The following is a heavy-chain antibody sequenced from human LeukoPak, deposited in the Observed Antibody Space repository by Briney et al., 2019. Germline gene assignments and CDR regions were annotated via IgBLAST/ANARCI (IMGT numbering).Heavy chain of an antibody. D-gene: IGHD2/OR15-2a*01. Sequence: GGSLRLSCAASGFTFSSYSMNWVRQAPGKGLEWVSSISSSSSYIYYADSVKGRFTISRDNAENSLYLQMNSLRAEDTAVYYCARDSPNLWLYFDYWGQGTLVTVSS. J-gene: IGHJ4*02. CDR3: ARDSPNLWLYFDY. CDR1: GFTFSSYS. CDR2: ISSSSSYI. V-gene: IGHV3-21*01.